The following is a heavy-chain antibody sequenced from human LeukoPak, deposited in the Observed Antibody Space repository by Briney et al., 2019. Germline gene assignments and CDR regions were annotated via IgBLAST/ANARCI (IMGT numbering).Heavy chain of an antibody. CDR1: GGTFSSYA. Sequence: SVKVSCKASGGTFSSYAISWVRQAPGQGLEWMGGIIPIFGTANYAQKFQGRVTITADESTSTAYMELSSLRSEDTAVYYCASRSDTVVVDGAFDIWGQGTMVTVSS. J-gene: IGHJ3*02. V-gene: IGHV1-69*13. CDR2: IIPIFGTA. D-gene: IGHD2-2*01. CDR3: ASRSDTVVVDGAFDI.